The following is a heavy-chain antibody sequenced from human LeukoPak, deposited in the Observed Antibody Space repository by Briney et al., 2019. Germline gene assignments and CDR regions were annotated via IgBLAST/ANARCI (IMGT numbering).Heavy chain of an antibody. D-gene: IGHD6-13*01. CDR2: IYSGGST. J-gene: IGHJ6*02. Sequence: PGGSLRLSCAASGFTVSSNYMSWVRQAPGKGLEWVSVIYSGGSTYYADSVKGRFTISRDNAKNSLYLQMNSLRAEDTAVYYCARDPSSSWSPIAYYYYGMDVWGQGTTVTVSS. V-gene: IGHV3-53*01. CDR1: GFTVSSNY. CDR3: ARDPSSSWSPIAYYYYGMDV.